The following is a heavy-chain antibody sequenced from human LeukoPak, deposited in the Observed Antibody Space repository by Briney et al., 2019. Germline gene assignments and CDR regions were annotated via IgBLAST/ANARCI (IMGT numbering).Heavy chain of an antibody. CDR1: GFTFDDYA. CDR3: AKDSGSGWLNAFGI. V-gene: IGHV3-9*01. J-gene: IGHJ3*02. D-gene: IGHD6-19*01. Sequence: GGSLRLSCAASGFTFDDYAMHWVRQAPGKGLEWVSGISWNSGSIGYADSVKGRFTISRDNAKNSLYLQMNSLRAEDTALYYCAKDSGSGWLNAFGIWGQGTMVTVSS. CDR2: ISWNSGSI.